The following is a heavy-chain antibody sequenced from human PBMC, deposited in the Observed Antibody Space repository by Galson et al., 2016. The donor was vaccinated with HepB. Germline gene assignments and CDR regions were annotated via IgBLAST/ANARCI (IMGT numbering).Heavy chain of an antibody. CDR2: IKQDGSEK. Sequence: SLRLSCAASGFTFSSDWMSWVRQAPGKGLEWVANIKQDGSEKYYVDSMKGRFTISRDNAKNSLYLQMNSLRAEDTAVYYCASWWQTPASYFDYWGQGTLVTVSS. D-gene: IGHD2-8*02. V-gene: IGHV3-7*01. J-gene: IGHJ4*02. CDR1: GFTFSSDW. CDR3: ASWWQTPASYFDY.